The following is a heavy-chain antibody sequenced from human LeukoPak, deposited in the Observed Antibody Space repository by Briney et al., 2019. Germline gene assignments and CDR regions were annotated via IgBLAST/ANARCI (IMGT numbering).Heavy chain of an antibody. D-gene: IGHD2/OR15-2a*01. V-gene: IGHV4-61*02. Sequence: SETLSLTCTVSGASISSGGYFWTWIRQPAGKGLEWIGRLYTNGGATYNPSLKSRVTFSLDTSSQFSLKLTSVTAADTAVYFCARDDETFGGSFDYWGPGTLVTVSS. CDR3: ARDDETFGGSFDY. J-gene: IGHJ4*02. CDR2: LYTNGGA. CDR1: GASISSGGYF.